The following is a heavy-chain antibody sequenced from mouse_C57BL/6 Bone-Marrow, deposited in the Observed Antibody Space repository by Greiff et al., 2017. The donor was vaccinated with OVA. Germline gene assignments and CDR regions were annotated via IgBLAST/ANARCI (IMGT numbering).Heavy chain of an antibody. CDR3: ARRGYGSSYLYYFDY. Sequence: VQRVESGAELVRPGTSVKVSCKASGYAFTNYLIEWVKQRPGQGLEWIGVINPGSGGTNYNEKFKGKATLTADKSSSTAYMQLSSLTSEDSAVXFCARRGYGSSYLYYFDYWGQGTTLTVSS. V-gene: IGHV1-54*01. J-gene: IGHJ2*01. D-gene: IGHD1-1*01. CDR2: INPGSGGT. CDR1: GYAFTNYL.